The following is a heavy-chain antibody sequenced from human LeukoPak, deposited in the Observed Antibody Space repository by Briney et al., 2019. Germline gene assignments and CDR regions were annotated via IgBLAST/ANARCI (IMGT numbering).Heavy chain of an antibody. V-gene: IGHV3-23*01. CDR3: ARRGVVIRVILVGFNKEAFYFDS. CDR2: ISDRGGST. CDR1: GITLSNYG. Sequence: QAGGSLRLSCAVSGITLSNYGMSWVRQAPGKGLEWVAGISDRGGSTNYADSVKGRFTISRDNPKNTLYLQMNSLRAEDTAVYFCARRGVVIRVILVGFNKEAFYFDSWGQGALVPVSS. D-gene: IGHD3-22*01. J-gene: IGHJ4*02.